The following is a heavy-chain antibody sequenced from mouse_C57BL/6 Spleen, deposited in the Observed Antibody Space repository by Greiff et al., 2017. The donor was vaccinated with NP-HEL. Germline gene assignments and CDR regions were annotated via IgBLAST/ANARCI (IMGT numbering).Heavy chain of an antibody. J-gene: IGHJ4*01. D-gene: IGHD1-1*01. CDR1: GFTFSDYG. V-gene: IGHV5-17*01. Sequence: EVKLMESGGGLVKPGGSLKLSCAASGFTFSDYGMHWVRQAPEKGLEWVAYISSGSSTIYYADTVKGRFTISRDNAKNTLFLQMTTLRSEDRGMYYCARKLRRFDCAMDYWGQGTSVTVSS. CDR3: ARKLRRFDCAMDY. CDR2: ISSGSSTI.